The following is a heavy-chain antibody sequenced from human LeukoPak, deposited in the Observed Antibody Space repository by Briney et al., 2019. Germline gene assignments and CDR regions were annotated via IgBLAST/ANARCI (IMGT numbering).Heavy chain of an antibody. CDR2: ISYDGSNK. V-gene: IGHV3-30-3*01. CDR3: ARDRYYDSSGYHDAFDI. D-gene: IGHD3-22*01. J-gene: IGHJ3*02. Sequence: GGSLRLSCAASGFTFSSYWMHWVRQAPGKGLEWVAVISYDGSNKYYADSVKGRFTISRDNSKNTLYLQMNSLRAEDTAVYYCARDRYYDSSGYHDAFDIWGQGTMVTVSS. CDR1: GFTFSSYW.